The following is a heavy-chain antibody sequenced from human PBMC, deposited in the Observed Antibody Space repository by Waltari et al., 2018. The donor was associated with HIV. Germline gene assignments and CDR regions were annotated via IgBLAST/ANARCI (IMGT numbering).Heavy chain of an antibody. J-gene: IGHJ6*02. CDR2: ISSSSSYI. V-gene: IGHV3-21*01. Sequence: QAPGKGLEWVSSISSSSSYIYYADSVKGRFTISRDNAKNSLYLQMNSLRAEDTAVYYCASWGVGVVAETYYYYGMDVWGQGTTVTVSS. D-gene: IGHD2-15*01. CDR3: ASWGVGVVAETYYYYGMDV.